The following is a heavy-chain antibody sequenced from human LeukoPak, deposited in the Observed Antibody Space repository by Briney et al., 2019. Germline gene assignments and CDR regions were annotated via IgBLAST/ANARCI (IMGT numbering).Heavy chain of an antibody. J-gene: IGHJ4*02. CDR1: GYTFTSYD. CDR2: MNPNSGNT. Sequence: GASVKVSCKASGYTFTSYDINWVRQATGQGLEWMGWMNPNSGNTGYAQKFQGRVTITRNTSISTAYMELRSLRSDDTAVYYCARAGYYDILTGMDYWGQGTLVTVSS. V-gene: IGHV1-8*03. CDR3: ARAGYYDILTGMDY. D-gene: IGHD3-9*01.